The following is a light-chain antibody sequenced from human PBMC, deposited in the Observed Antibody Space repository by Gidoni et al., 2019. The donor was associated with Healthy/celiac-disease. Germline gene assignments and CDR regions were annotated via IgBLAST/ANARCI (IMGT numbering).Light chain of an antibody. V-gene: IGKV1-5*03. Sequence: DIQTPQSPSTLSASVGDRVTIPCRASQSISSWLAWYQQKPVKALKLLIYTASSLASGVPSRFSGSVSGTDFTLTLSSLQPDYFATYYCQQPVTFGQGTKVEIK. CDR2: TAS. J-gene: IGKJ1*01. CDR1: QSISSW. CDR3: QQPVT.